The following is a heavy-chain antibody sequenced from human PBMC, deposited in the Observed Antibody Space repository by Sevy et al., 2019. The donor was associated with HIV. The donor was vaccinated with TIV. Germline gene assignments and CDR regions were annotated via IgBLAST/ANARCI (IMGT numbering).Heavy chain of an antibody. CDR3: ARLAARPDYFDY. J-gene: IGHJ4*02. D-gene: IGHD6-6*01. Sequence: SETLSLTCTVSGGYISSYYWSWIRQPPGKGLEWIGYIYYSGSTNYNPSLKSRVTISVDTSKNQFSLKLSSVTAADTAVYYCARLAARPDYFDYWGQGSLVTVSS. CDR1: GGYISSYY. CDR2: IYYSGST. V-gene: IGHV4-59*12.